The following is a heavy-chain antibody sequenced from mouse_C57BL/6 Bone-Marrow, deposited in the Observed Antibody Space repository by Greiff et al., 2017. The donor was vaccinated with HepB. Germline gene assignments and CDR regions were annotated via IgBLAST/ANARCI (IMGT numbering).Heavy chain of an antibody. V-gene: IGHV1-19*01. J-gene: IGHJ3*01. D-gene: IGHD2-4*01. CDR1: GYTFTDYY. Sequence: VQLQQSGPVLVKPGASVKMSCKASGYTFTDYYMNWVKQSHGKSLEWIGVINPYNGGTSYNQKFKGKATLTVDKSSSTAYMELNSLTSEDSAVYYCARCLTIYYDPPWFAYWGQGTLVTVSA. CDR3: ARCLTIYYDPPWFAY. CDR2: INPYNGGT.